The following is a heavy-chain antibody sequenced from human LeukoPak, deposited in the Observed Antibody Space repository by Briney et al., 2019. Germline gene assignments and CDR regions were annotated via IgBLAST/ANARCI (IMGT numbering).Heavy chain of an antibody. D-gene: IGHD6-13*01. CDR1: GGSISSFY. J-gene: IGHJ4*02. Sequence: PSETLSLTCTVSGGSISSFYWSWIRQSPGKGLEWIGYISYTGNTNYNPSLKSRVTISVDTSKNQFSLKLSSVTAADTAVYYCARSSWYDIIDYWGQGTLVTVSS. V-gene: IGHV4-59*08. CDR2: ISYTGNT. CDR3: ARSSWYDIIDY.